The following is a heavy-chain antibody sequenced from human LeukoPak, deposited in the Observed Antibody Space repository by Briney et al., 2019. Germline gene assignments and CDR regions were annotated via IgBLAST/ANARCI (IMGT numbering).Heavy chain of an antibody. CDR2: TWQHGTDT. J-gene: IGHJ3*01. CDR3: AREWSAFDF. Sequence: GRSLRLSCAASGFTCTSYAMHWVRQAPGKGLEWVAVTWQHGTDTAYADSVKGRFTISRDNSKNTLFLQMDSLRAEDTAIYYCAREWSAFDFWGQGTMVTVSS. D-gene: IGHD2-15*01. CDR1: GFTCTSYA. V-gene: IGHV3-33*01.